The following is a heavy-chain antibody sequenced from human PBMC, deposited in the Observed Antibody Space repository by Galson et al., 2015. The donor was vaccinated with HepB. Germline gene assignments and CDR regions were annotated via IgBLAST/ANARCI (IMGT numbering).Heavy chain of an antibody. J-gene: IGHJ3*02. V-gene: IGHV3-30-3*01. CDR3: ARDPGPFYDILTGYSSDAFDI. D-gene: IGHD3-9*01. CDR2: ISYDGSNK. CDR1: GFTFSSYA. Sequence: SLRLSCAASGFTFSSYAMHWARQAPGKGLEWVAVISYDGSNKYYADSVKGRFTISRDNSKNTLYLQMNSLRAEDTAVYYCARDPGPFYDILTGYSSDAFDIWGQGTMVTVSS.